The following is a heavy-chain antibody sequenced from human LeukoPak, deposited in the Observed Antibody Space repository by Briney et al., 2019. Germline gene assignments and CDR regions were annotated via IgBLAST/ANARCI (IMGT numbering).Heavy chain of an antibody. D-gene: IGHD7-27*01. CDR2: MNPNSGET. V-gene: IGHV1-8*01. J-gene: IGHJ5*02. CDR1: GYTFSSYD. Sequence: GASVNVSCKTSGYTFSSYDINWVRQATGQGLEWMGWMNPNSGETGFAQNFQGRVTLTKNTSITTAYMELSSLRSEDTAVYYCARGDPWGFDPWGQGTLVTVSS. CDR3: ARGDPWGFDP.